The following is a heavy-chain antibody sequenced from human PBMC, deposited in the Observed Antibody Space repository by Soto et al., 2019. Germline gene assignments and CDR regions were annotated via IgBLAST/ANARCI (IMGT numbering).Heavy chain of an antibody. J-gene: IGHJ6*02. Sequence: GGSLRLSCEASGFTFSSYAMSWVRQAPGKGLEWVSDIRGSGDRTDYTDSVKGRFTISRDNSKNTLYLQMNSLRAEDTAIYYCAKESSYTSSWRGLDVWGQGTRVTVSS. CDR1: GFTFSSYA. CDR2: IRGSGDRT. V-gene: IGHV3-23*01. D-gene: IGHD6-13*01. CDR3: AKESSYTSSWRGLDV.